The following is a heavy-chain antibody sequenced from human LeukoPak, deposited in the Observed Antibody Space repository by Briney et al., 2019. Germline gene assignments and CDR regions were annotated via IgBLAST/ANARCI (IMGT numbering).Heavy chain of an antibody. V-gene: IGHV1-2*02. Sequence: SVTVSCEXXXYTFTGYYMHWVRQAPGQGLEWMGWINPNSGGTNYAQKFQGRVTMTRDTSISTAYMELSRLRSDDTAVYYCARGMVRGVIKGIDYWGQGTLVTVSS. D-gene: IGHD3-10*01. CDR3: ARGMVRGVIKGIDY. CDR1: XYTFTGYY. J-gene: IGHJ4*02. CDR2: INPNSGGT.